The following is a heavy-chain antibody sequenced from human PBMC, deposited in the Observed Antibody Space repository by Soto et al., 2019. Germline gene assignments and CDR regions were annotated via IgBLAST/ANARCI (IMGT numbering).Heavy chain of an antibody. CDR2: ISVHNGNT. CDR1: GYTFITYG. V-gene: IGHV1-18*01. CDR3: ASGEGWFDP. Sequence: QVQLVQSGVEVKKPGASVKVSCKASGYTFITYGITWVRQAPGQRLEWMGWISVHNGNTNYAQNFQGRVTMTTDTSTSTAYMELMSLRSNDTAIYYCASGEGWFDPWGQGTLVIVSS. J-gene: IGHJ5*02.